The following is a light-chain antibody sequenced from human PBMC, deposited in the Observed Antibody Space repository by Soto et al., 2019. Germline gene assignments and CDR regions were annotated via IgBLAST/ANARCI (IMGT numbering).Light chain of an antibody. V-gene: IGLV2-14*01. CDR1: SDDIGDYNY. J-gene: IGLJ1*01. Sequence: QSALTQPASVSGSPGQSITVSCSGTSDDIGDYNYVSWYHHHPNKAPKLMIYEVSNRPSGVSDRFSGSKSGNTASLTISGLQADDEADYYCSSYTSSDILYVFGTGNKVNVL. CDR3: SSYTSSDILYV. CDR2: EVS.